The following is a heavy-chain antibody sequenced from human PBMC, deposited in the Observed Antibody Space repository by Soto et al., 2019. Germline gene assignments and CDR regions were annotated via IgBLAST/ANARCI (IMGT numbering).Heavy chain of an antibody. Sequence: GESLKISCKGSGYSFTSYWIGWVRQMPGKGLECMGTIYPGDSDTRYSPSLQGQVTISADKSISTAYLQWSSLKATATAMYYCARLTRDGYNDAFDIWGQGTMVTVSS. CDR3: ARLTRDGYNDAFDI. J-gene: IGHJ3*02. CDR1: GYSFTSYW. CDR2: IYPGDSDT. D-gene: IGHD5-12*01. V-gene: IGHV5-51*01.